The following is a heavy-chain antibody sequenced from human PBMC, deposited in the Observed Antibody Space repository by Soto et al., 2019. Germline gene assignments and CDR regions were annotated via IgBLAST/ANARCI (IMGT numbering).Heavy chain of an antibody. J-gene: IGHJ3*02. D-gene: IGHD3-10*01. Sequence: EVQLVESGGGLVQPGRSLRLSCAASGFTFDDYAMHWVRQAPGKGLEWVSGISWNSGSIGYADSVKGRFTISRDNAKNSLYLQMNSLRAEDTALYYCAKGPFGESLYGAFDIWGQGTMVTVSS. CDR2: ISWNSGSI. V-gene: IGHV3-9*01. CDR1: GFTFDDYA. CDR3: AKGPFGESLYGAFDI.